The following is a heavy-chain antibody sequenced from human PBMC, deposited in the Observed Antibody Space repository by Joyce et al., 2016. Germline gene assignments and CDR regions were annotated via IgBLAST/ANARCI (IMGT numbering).Heavy chain of an antibody. J-gene: IGHJ4*02. V-gene: IGHV3-48*02. CDR2: ISASSGTI. D-gene: IGHD5-24*01. CDR3: ARVGRTGYTCDY. CDR1: GFSFNTYS. Sequence: EVQLVESGGGLVQPGGSLRLSCAASGFSFNTYSINGVRQAPGKGLEWLPYISASSGTIYYADSVKGRFTISRDNAKNSVYLQMNSLRDEDTAVYYCARVGRTGYTCDYWGQGTLVTVSS.